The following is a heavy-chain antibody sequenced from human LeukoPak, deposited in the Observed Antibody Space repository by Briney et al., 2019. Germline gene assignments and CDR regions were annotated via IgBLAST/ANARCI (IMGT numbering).Heavy chain of an antibody. J-gene: IGHJ4*02. D-gene: IGHD3-10*01. CDR2: ISYDGSNK. CDR1: GFTFSSYG. CDR3: AKDWYGSGSYDY. Sequence: PGRSLRLSCAASGFTFSSYGMHWVRQAPGKGLEWVAVISYDGSNKYYADSVKGRFTISRDNSKNTLYLQMNSLSAEDTAVYYCAKDWYGSGSYDYWGQGTLVTVSS. V-gene: IGHV3-30*18.